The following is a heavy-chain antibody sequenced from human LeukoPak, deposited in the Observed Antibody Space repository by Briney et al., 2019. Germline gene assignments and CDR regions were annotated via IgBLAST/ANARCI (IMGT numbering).Heavy chain of an antibody. J-gene: IGHJ5*02. CDR1: GGSFSGYY. CDR2: INHSGST. CDR3: ARVMITFGGVIDYNWFDP. Sequence: SETLSLTCAVYGGSFSGYYWSWIRQPPGKGLEWIGEINHSGSTNYNPSLKSRVTISVDTSKNQFSLKLSSVTAADTAVYYCARVMITFGGVIDYNWFDPWGQGTLVPVSS. D-gene: IGHD3-16*02. V-gene: IGHV4-34*01.